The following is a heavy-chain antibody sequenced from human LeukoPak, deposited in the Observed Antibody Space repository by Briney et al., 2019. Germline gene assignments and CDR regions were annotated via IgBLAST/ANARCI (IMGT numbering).Heavy chain of an antibody. D-gene: IGHD5-18*01. CDR1: GGSISGDYY. Sequence: SETLSLTCTVSGGSISGDYYWSWIRQPPGKGLEWIGYIYYSGSTNYNPSLKSRVTISVDTSKNQFSLKLSSVTAADTAVHYCARTRGYSYGYGRYYYGMDVWGQGTTVTVSS. CDR3: ARTRGYSYGYGRYYYGMDV. V-gene: IGHV4-61*08. CDR2: IYYSGST. J-gene: IGHJ6*02.